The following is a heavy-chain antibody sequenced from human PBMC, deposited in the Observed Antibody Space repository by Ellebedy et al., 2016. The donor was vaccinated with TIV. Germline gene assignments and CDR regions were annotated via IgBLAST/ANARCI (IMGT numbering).Heavy chain of an antibody. CDR3: ARAPWGYGDDYYYGMDV. CDR2: IYTSGST. CDR1: GGSVSSGSYY. V-gene: IGHV4-61*02. J-gene: IGHJ6*02. Sequence: SETLSLTXTVSGGSVSSGSYYWSWIRQPAGKGLEWIGRIYTSGSTNYNPSLKSRVTMSVDTSKNQFSLKLSSVTAADTAVYYCARAPWGYGDDYYYGMDVWGQGTTVTVSS. D-gene: IGHD4-17*01.